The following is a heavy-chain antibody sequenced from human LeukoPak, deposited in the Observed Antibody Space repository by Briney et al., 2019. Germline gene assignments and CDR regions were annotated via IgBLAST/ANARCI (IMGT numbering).Heavy chain of an antibody. V-gene: IGHV4-59*08. J-gene: IGHJ4*02. Sequence: SETLSLTCTVSGGSIISYYWSWIRQPPGKGLEWIGNIYHRGGTNYNPSLESRVTISVDTSKNHFSLKLSSVTAADTAVYYCARMCSGSSCPFDRWGQGTLVTVSS. D-gene: IGHD2-2*01. CDR1: GGSIISYY. CDR3: ARMCSGSSCPFDR. CDR2: IYHRGGT.